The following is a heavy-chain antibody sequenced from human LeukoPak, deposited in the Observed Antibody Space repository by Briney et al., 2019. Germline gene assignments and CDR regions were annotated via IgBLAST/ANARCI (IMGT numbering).Heavy chain of an antibody. J-gene: IGHJ4*02. V-gene: IGHV1-18*01. D-gene: IGHD5-18*01. Sequence: GASVKVSCKASGYTFTSYGISWVRQAPGQGLEWMGWISAYNGNTNYAQKLQGRVTMTTDTSTSTAYIELRSLRSDDTAVYYCARVSIQLWPPFDYWGQGTLVTVSS. CDR3: ARVSIQLWPPFDY. CDR2: ISAYNGNT. CDR1: GYTFTSYG.